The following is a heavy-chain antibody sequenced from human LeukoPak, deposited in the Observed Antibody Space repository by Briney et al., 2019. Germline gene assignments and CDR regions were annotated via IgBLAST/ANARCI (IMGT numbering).Heavy chain of an antibody. CDR3: ARRWGPLCSSASCYWRDWYFDL. V-gene: IGHV1-18*01. Sequence: GASVKVSCKASGYTFTSYGISWVRQAPGQGLEWMGWISAYNGNTNYAQKFQGRVTITADESTSTAYMELSSLRSEDTAVYYCARRWGPLCSSASCYWRDWYFDLWGRGTLVTVSS. CDR1: GYTFTSYG. J-gene: IGHJ2*01. CDR2: ISAYNGNT. D-gene: IGHD2-2*01.